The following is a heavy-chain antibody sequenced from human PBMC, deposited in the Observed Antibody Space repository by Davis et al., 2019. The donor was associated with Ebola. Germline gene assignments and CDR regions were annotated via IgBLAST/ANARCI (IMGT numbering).Heavy chain of an antibody. V-gene: IGHV3-30*03. J-gene: IGHJ6*04. CDR2: ISYDGSNK. D-gene: IGHD4-11*01. Sequence: PGGSLRLSCAASGFTFSSYGMHWVRQAPGKGLEWVAVISYDGSNKYYADSVKGRFTISRDNSKNTLYLQMNSLRAEDTAVYYCARVWDDYSSVFYYYYGMDVWGKGTTVTVSS. CDR3: ARVWDDYSSVFYYYYGMDV. CDR1: GFTFSSYG.